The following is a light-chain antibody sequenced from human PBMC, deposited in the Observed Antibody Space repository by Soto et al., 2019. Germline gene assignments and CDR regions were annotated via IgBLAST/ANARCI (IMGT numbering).Light chain of an antibody. CDR3: QQYDKSPLT. V-gene: IGKV3-20*01. CDR2: GVS. J-gene: IGKJ4*01. Sequence: PGERATLSGRASQSVSNSHLAWHQQKPGQAPRLLIFGVSSRAAGIPDRFSGSGSGTDFTLTISRLEPEDYAVYYCQQYDKSPLTFGGGTKVDIK. CDR1: QSVSNSH.